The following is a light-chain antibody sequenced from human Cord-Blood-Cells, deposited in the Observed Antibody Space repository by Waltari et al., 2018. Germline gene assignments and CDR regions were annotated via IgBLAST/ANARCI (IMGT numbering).Light chain of an antibody. J-gene: IGKJ1*01. Sequence: DIVMTQSPDSLAVSLGERATINCKSSQSFLYSSNNKNYLAWYQQKPGQPPKLLIYWASTRESGVPDRFSGSGSGTDFTLTISSLQAEDVAVYYCQQYYSTPTWTFG. V-gene: IGKV4-1*01. CDR3: QQYYSTPTWT. CDR2: WAS. CDR1: QSFLYSSNNKNY.